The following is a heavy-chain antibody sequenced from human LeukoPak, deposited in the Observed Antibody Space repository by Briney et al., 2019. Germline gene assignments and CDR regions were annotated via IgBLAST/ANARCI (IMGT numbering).Heavy chain of an antibody. J-gene: IGHJ4*02. CDR1: GGSISSYY. D-gene: IGHD6-19*01. V-gene: IGHV4-34*01. Sequence: PSETLSLTCTVSGGSISSYYWSWIRQPPGKGLEWIGEINHSGSTNYNPSLKSRVTISVDTSKNQFSLKLSSVTAADTAVYYCARVLSSGWYFDCWGQGTLVTVSS. CDR2: INHSGST. CDR3: ARVLSSGWYFDC.